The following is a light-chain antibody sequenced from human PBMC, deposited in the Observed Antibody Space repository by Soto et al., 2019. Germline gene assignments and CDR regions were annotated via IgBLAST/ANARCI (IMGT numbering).Light chain of an antibody. V-gene: IGKV1-17*01. CDR1: QGIRND. CDR2: AVS. CDR3: HQYGGSPWYT. J-gene: IGKJ2*01. Sequence: DIQMTQSPSSLSASVGDRVTITCRASQGIRNDLGWYQQKPGKAPKRLIYAVSSLQSGVPSRFSGSGSGTEFTLTISSLQPEDFAVYYCHQYGGSPWYTFGQGTRLEV.